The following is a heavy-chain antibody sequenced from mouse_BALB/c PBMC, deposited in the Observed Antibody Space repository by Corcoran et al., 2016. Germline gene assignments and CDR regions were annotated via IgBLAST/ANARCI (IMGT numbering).Heavy chain of an antibody. CDR1: GFNIKDTY. D-gene: IGHD1-1*01. CDR2: IDPANGNT. V-gene: IGHV14-3*02. Sequence: EVQLQQSGAEFVKPGASVKLSGTASGFNIKDTYMHWVKQRPEQGLEWIGRIDPANGNTKYDPKFQGKATITADTSSNTAYLQLSSLTSEDTAVYYCARSPLLLRGWYFDVWGAGTTVTVSS. CDR3: ARSPLLLRGWYFDV. J-gene: IGHJ1*01.